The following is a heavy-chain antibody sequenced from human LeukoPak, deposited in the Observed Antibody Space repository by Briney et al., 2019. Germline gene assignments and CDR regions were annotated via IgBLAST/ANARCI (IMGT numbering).Heavy chain of an antibody. CDR1: GGSISSYY. J-gene: IGHJ4*02. D-gene: IGHD2-15*01. CDR2: IYYSGST. CDR3: ARAESEDCSGGGCYTFDY. V-gene: IGHV4-59*01. Sequence: SETLSLTCTVSGGSISSYYWSWIRQPPGKGLEWIGYIYYSGSTNYNPSLKSRVTISVDTSKNQFSLKLSSVTAADTAVYHCARAESEDCSGGGCYTFDYWGQGTLVTVSS.